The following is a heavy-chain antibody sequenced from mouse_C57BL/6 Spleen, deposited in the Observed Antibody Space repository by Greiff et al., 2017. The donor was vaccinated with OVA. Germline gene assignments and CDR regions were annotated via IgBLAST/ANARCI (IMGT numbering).Heavy chain of an antibody. D-gene: IGHD1-1*01. V-gene: IGHV5-6*01. J-gene: IGHJ2*01. Sequence: EVKVVESGGDLVKPGGSLKLSCAASGFTFSSYGMSWVRQTPDKRLAWVATISSGGSYTYYPDSVKGRFTISRDNAKNTLYLQMSSLKSEDTAMYYCARHPTITTVAFDYWGQGTTLTVSS. CDR3: ARHPTITTVAFDY. CDR2: ISSGGSYT. CDR1: GFTFSSYG.